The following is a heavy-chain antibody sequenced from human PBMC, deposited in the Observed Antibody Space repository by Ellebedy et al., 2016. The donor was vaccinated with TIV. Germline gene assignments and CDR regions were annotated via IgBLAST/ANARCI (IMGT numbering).Heavy chain of an antibody. CDR2: IYYRGST. V-gene: IGHV4-61*08. Sequence: MPSETLSLTCNVSGVSVSGGAFYWSWIRQPPGKGLEWIGFIYYRGSTNYNPSLKSRVTMSIDTSKNQFSLKMSSVTAADTAVYYCAASESADSDYWGPGTLVTVSS. CDR1: GVSVSGGAFY. D-gene: IGHD2-2*01. CDR3: AASESADSDY. J-gene: IGHJ4*02.